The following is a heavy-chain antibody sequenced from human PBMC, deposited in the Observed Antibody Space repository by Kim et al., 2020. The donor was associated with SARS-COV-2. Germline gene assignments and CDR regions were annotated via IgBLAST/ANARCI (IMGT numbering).Heavy chain of an antibody. J-gene: IGHJ6*02. Sequence: ASVKVSCKCSGYTFSNYALNWVRQAPGQGLEWMGWMNTKTGNPTYAQGFRGRFVISLDTSVSTAYLQISSLKAEDTAVYYCARQYNYGYLNAMDVWGQGTTVTVSS. V-gene: IGHV7-4-1*02. CDR2: MNTKTGNP. CDR3: ARQYNYGYLNAMDV. D-gene: IGHD5-18*01. CDR1: GYTFSNYA.